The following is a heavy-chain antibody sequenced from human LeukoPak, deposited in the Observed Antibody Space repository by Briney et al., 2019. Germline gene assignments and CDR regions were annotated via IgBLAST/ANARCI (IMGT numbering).Heavy chain of an antibody. D-gene: IGHD5-18*01. CDR2: IYYSGST. V-gene: IGHV4-59*08. J-gene: IGHJ4*02. CDR3: ARHMGLGYSYGYPYFDY. CDR1: GGSISSYY. Sequence: KTSETLSLTCTVSGGSISSYYWSWIRQPPGKGLEGIGYIYYSGSTNYNPSLKSRVTISVDTSKNQFSLKLSSVTAADTAVYYCARHMGLGYSYGYPYFDYWGQGTLVTVSS.